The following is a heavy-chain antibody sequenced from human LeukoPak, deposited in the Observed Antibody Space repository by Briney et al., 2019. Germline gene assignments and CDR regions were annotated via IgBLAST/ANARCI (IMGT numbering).Heavy chain of an antibody. CDR1: GFTFSSYA. J-gene: IGHJ4*02. CDR2: ISGSGGST. CDR3: AKVTALASLKGQIVVVSGFDY. V-gene: IGHV3-23*01. D-gene: IGHD2-15*01. Sequence: GGSLRLSCAASGFTFSSYAMSWVRQAPEKGLEWVSAISGSGGSTYYADSVKGRFTISRDNSKNTLYLQMNSLRAEDTAVYYCAKVTALASLKGQIVVVSGFDYWGQGTLVTVSS.